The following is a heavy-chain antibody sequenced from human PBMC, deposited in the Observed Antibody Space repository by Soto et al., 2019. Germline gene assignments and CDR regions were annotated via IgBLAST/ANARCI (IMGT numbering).Heavy chain of an antibody. Sequence: QVQLQESGPGLVKPSQTLSLACTVSGGSISSGDYYWSWIRQPPGKGLEWIGYIYYSGRTYYNPSLRSRVTISVDTSKNQLSLKLSSVTAADTAVYYCARAYGSASPSGDFYYYYGMDVWGQGTTVTVSS. D-gene: IGHD4-17*01. CDR1: GGSISSGDYY. CDR3: ARAYGSASPSGDFYYYYGMDV. J-gene: IGHJ6*02. CDR2: IYYSGRT. V-gene: IGHV4-30-4*01.